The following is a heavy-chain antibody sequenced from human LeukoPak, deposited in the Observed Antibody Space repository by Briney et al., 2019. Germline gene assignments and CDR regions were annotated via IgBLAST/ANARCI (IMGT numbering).Heavy chain of an antibody. Sequence: PGGSLRLPCAASGFTFVSNWMTWVRRAPGKGLEWVADIKRDGSETYYVDSVKGRFTISRDHAKNSLFLQMNSLRGEDTAVYYCTWSGEADWGQGTLVTVSS. J-gene: IGHJ4*02. CDR3: TWSGEAD. CDR1: GFTFVSNW. CDR2: IKRDGSET. D-gene: IGHD3-3*01. V-gene: IGHV3-7*01.